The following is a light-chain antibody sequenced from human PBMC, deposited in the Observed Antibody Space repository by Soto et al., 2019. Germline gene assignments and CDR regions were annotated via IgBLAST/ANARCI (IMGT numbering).Light chain of an antibody. V-gene: IGKV1-39*01. CDR3: QQTYSTPPT. CDR1: QSISDF. Sequence: DIQMTQSPYSLSASVGDRVTITCRASQSISDFLNWYQQKPGKAPKLLIYAASTLQSGVPSRFSGSGSGTEFTLTISSLDPEDFATYYCQQTYSTPPTFGQGTKVEIK. CDR2: AAS. J-gene: IGKJ1*01.